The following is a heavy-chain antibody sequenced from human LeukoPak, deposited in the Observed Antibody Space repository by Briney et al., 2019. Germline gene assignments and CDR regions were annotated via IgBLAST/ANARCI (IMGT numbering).Heavy chain of an antibody. V-gene: IGHV1-2*02. CDR1: GYTFTGCY. J-gene: IGHJ6*02. Sequence: GASVKVSWKASGYTFTGCYMHWVRQAPGQGLEWMGWINHNSGGTNYAQKFQGRVTITSDTSITTAYMELSRLRSDDTAVYYCARDPLRQQLINGMDVWGQGTTVTVSS. CDR3: ARDPLRQQLINGMDV. D-gene: IGHD6-13*01. CDR2: INHNSGGT.